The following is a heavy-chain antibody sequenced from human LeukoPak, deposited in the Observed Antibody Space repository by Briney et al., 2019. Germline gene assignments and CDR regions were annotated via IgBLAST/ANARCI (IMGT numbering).Heavy chain of an antibody. Sequence: ASVKLSLTSSGYTFTGYYMHWVRQAPGQGLEWMGWINPNSGGTNYAQKFQGRVTMTRDTSISTAYMELSRLRSDDTAVYYCANENGDYGYFLHWGQGTLATVP. V-gene: IGHV1-2*02. J-gene: IGHJ1*01. D-gene: IGHD4-17*01. CDR2: INPNSGGT. CDR3: ANENGDYGYFLH. CDR1: GYTFTGYY.